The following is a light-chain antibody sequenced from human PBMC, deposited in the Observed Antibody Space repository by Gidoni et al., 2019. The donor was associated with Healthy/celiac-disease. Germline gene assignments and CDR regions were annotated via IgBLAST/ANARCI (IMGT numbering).Light chain of an antibody. J-gene: IGLJ1*01. CDR3: SSYTSSSTPWV. V-gene: IGLV2-14*01. CDR2: EVS. Sequence: QSALTQPASVSGSPGQSITIPCTGTSSDVGGYNYVPWYQQHPGKAPKLMIYEVSNRPSGVSNRFSGSKSGNTASLTISGLQAEDEADYYCSSYTSSSTPWVFGTGTKVTVL. CDR1: SSDVGGYNY.